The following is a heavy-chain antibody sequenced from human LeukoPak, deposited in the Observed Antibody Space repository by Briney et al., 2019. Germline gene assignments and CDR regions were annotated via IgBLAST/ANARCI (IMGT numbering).Heavy chain of an antibody. CDR3: ARGDDFSGDH. CDR2: IHPEGNEK. Sequence: GGSLRLSCATSGFTFSNFWMSWVRQAPGRWLEWVANIHPEGNEKYHVESVKGRFTISRDNTRDLLFLQMNGLRVEDTAVYYCARGDDFSGDHWGQGTLVTVSS. CDR1: GFTFSNFW. V-gene: IGHV3-7*04. J-gene: IGHJ4*02. D-gene: IGHD1-1*01.